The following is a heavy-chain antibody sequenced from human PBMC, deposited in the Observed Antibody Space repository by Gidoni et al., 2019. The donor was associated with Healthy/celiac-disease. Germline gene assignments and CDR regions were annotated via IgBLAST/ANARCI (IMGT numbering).Heavy chain of an antibody. CDR3: ARHGLFGVVIDPSFVDY. J-gene: IGHJ4*02. D-gene: IGHD3-3*01. V-gene: IGHV4-39*01. CDR1: GGSISSSSYY. Sequence: QLQLQESGPGLVKPSETLSLTCTVSGGSISSSSYYWGWIRQPPGKWLEWIGSIDYSGSTYYNPSLKSRVTISVDTSKNQFSLKLSSVTAADTAVYYCARHGLFGVVIDPSFVDYWGQGTLVTVSS. CDR2: IDYSGST.